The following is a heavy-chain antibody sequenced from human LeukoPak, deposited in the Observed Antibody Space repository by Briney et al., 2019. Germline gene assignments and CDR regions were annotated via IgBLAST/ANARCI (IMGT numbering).Heavy chain of an antibody. CDR2: IISTYTYI. J-gene: IGHJ4*02. D-gene: IGHD1-26*01. V-gene: IGHV3-21*01. Sequence: GGSLRLSCAASGFTFNTYSMHWVRQAPGKGLEWVSSIISTYTYIYYADSVKGRFTIFRYNAKNSLYLQMNSLKAEDTAVYYCARDDERDYTNLVGATLDYWGRGTLVTASS. CDR1: GFTFNTYS. CDR3: ARDDERDYTNLVGATLDY.